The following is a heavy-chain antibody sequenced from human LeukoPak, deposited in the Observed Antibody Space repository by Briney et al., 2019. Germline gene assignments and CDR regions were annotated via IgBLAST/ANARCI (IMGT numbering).Heavy chain of an antibody. CDR1: GGSISSYY. J-gene: IGHJ4*02. CDR3: ARRDSSSCIDY. D-gene: IGHD6-13*01. Sequence: PSETLSLTCTVSGGSISSYYWSWIRQPPGKGLEWIGYIYYSGSTNYNPSLKSRVSISVDTSKNQFSPKLSSVTAADTAVYYCARRDSSSCIDYWGQGTLVTASS. CDR2: IYYSGST. V-gene: IGHV4-59*08.